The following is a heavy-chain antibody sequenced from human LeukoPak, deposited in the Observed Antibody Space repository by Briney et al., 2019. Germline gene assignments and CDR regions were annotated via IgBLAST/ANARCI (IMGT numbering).Heavy chain of an antibody. CDR3: ARDAYLGAFDI. CDR2: INPNSGGT. V-gene: IGHV1-2*02. J-gene: IGHJ3*02. CDR1: GYTFTGYY. D-gene: IGHD2/OR15-2a*01. Sequence: ASVKVSCKASGYTFTGYYIKWVRQAPGQGLEWMGWINPNSGGTNYAQKFQGRVTMTRDTSINTAHMELSRLRYDDTAVCYCARDAYLGAFDIWGQGTMVTVSS.